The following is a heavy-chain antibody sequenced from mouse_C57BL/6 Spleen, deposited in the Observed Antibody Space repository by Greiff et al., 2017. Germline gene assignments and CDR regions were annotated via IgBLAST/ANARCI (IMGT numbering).Heavy chain of an antibody. Sequence: EVQVVESGGGLVQPGGSMKLSCVASGFTFSNYWMNWVRQSPEKGLEWVAQIRLKSDNYATHYAESVKGRFTISRDDSKSSVYLQMNNLRAEDTGIYYCTVNYYGSSYNYWGQGTTLTVSS. V-gene: IGHV6-3*01. CDR3: TVNYYGSSYNY. J-gene: IGHJ2*01. CDR1: GFTFSNYW. CDR2: IRLKSDNYAT. D-gene: IGHD1-1*01.